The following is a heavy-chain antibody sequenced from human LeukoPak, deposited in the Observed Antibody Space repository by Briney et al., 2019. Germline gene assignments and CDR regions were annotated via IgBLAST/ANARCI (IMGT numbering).Heavy chain of an antibody. V-gene: IGHV1-8*01. D-gene: IGHD1-26*01. Sequence: ASVKVSCKASGYTLTSYDINWVRQATGQGLEWMGWMNPNSGNTGYAQKFQGRVTMTRNTSISTAYMELSSLRSEDMAVYYCARSQSGSYSGDWFDPWGQGTLVTVSS. CDR2: MNPNSGNT. CDR1: GYTLTSYD. J-gene: IGHJ5*02. CDR3: ARSQSGSYSGDWFDP.